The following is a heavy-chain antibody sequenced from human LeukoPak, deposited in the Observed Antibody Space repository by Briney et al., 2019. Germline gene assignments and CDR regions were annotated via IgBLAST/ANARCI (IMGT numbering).Heavy chain of an antibody. CDR3: ARAIWSGYYAYYFDY. D-gene: IGHD3-3*01. Sequence: GGSLRLSCAASGFTFSDYYMSWIRQAPGKGLEWVSYISSSGSTKYYADSVKGRFTISRDNAKNSLYLQMNSLRAEDTAVYYCARAIWSGYYAYYFDYWGQGTLVTVSS. CDR1: GFTFSDYY. J-gene: IGHJ4*02. V-gene: IGHV3-11*01. CDR2: ISSSGSTK.